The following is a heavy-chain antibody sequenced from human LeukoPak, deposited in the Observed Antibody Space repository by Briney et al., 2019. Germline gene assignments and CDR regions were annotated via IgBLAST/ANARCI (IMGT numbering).Heavy chain of an antibody. Sequence: SETLSLTCAVSGGSISNYYWSWIRRPPGKGLEWIGYIYYSGNTNYNPSPKRRVTISVDTSKNQFSLKLSSVTAADTAVYYCARTGGWYGYYFDYWGQGTLVTVSS. V-gene: IGHV4-59*01. CDR3: ARTGGWYGYYFDY. D-gene: IGHD6-19*01. CDR2: IYYSGNT. CDR1: GGSISNYY. J-gene: IGHJ4*02.